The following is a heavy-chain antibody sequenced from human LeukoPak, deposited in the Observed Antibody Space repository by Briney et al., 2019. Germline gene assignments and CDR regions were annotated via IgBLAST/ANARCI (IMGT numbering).Heavy chain of an antibody. V-gene: IGHV3-23*01. CDR3: ATDRGWRTSGYYLYYLEY. CDR2: ISGGGGST. J-gene: IGHJ4*02. Sequence: TGGSLRLSCAASGFTFSSYAMSWVRQAPGKGLEWVSAISGGGGSTYYADSVKGRFTISRDNSKSTLYLQMSSLRAEDTAVYYCATDRGWRTSGYYLYYLEYWGQGTLVTFSS. D-gene: IGHD3-3*01. CDR1: GFTFSSYA.